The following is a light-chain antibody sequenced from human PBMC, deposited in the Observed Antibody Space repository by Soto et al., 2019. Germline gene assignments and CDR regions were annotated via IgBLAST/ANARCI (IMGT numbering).Light chain of an antibody. Sequence: QSVLTQPPSVSGAPGQRVTISCTGSSSSIGAGYDVHWYRQLPGTAPKLLIYDNSNRPSGVPDRFSGSKSGTSASLAITGLQAEDEADYYCQSYDSSLRAVVFGGGTKLTVL. J-gene: IGLJ2*01. V-gene: IGLV1-40*01. CDR2: DNS. CDR1: SSSIGAGYD. CDR3: QSYDSSLRAVV.